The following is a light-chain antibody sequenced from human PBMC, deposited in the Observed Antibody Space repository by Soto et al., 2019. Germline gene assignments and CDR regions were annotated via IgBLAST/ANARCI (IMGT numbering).Light chain of an antibody. CDR2: DAY. J-gene: IGKJ3*01. Sequence: EIVLTQSPGTLSLSPGDTATLSCRASQSVRSNFLAWYQHKPGQAPRLLIHDAYSRATGIPDRFSGSGSDRDFTLTISRLEPEDVATYYCQQAHSFPLTFGPGTEVDLK. CDR1: QSVRSNF. V-gene: IGKV3-20*01. CDR3: QQAHSFPLT.